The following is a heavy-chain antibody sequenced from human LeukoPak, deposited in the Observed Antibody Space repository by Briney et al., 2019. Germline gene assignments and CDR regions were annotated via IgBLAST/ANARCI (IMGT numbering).Heavy chain of an antibody. D-gene: IGHD3-16*01. CDR3: ARFTPGGAFDI. CDR1: GGSISSSSYY. J-gene: IGHJ3*02. CDR2: IYYSGST. Sequence: PSETLSLTCTVSGGSISSSSYYWGWIRQPPGKGLEWIGSIYYSGSTYYNPSLKSRVTISVDTSKNQFSLKLSSVTAADTAVYYCARFTPGGAFDIWGQGTMVTVSS. V-gene: IGHV4-39*07.